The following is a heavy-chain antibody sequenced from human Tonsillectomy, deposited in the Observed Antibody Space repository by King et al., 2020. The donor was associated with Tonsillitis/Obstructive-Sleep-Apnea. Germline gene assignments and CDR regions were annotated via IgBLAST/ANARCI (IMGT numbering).Heavy chain of an antibody. CDR3: ARVPGAGLRWFDP. D-gene: IGHD3-10*01. CDR2: IYYSGST. Sequence: VQLQESGPGLVKPSETLSLTCTVSGGSVSSGSDYWSWIRQPPGKGLEWIGYIYYSGSTNYNPSLKSRVTISVDTSKNPFSLKLSSVTAADTAVYYCARVPGAGLRWFDPWGQGTRVTVSS. CDR1: GGSVSSGSDY. J-gene: IGHJ5*02. V-gene: IGHV4-61*01.